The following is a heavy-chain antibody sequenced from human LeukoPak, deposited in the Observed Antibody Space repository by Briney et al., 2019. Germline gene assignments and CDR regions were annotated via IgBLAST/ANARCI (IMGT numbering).Heavy chain of an antibody. CDR3: ARLDIVVVPAAMRDDAFDI. J-gene: IGHJ3*02. D-gene: IGHD2-2*01. CDR2: IYYSEST. Sequence: SETLSLTCTVSGGSVSSRSYYWGWIRQPPGKGLEWIGSIYYSESTYYNPTLKSRVTISVDTSKNQISLKLSSVTAADTAVYYCARLDIVVVPAAMRDDAFDIWGQGTMVTVSS. V-gene: IGHV4-39*01. CDR1: GGSVSSRSYY.